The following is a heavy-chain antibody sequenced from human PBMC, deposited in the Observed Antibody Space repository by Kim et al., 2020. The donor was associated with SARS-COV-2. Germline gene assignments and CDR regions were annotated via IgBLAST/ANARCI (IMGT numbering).Heavy chain of an antibody. J-gene: IGHJ6*02. CDR1: GGSISSSSYY. Sequence: SETLSLTCTVSGGSISSSSYYWGWIRQPPGKGLEWTGSIYYSGSTYYNPSLKSRVTISVDTSKNQFSLKLSSVTAADTAVYYCARDPRPYSSSWYERRSYYYYGMDVWGQGTTVTVSS. D-gene: IGHD6-13*01. CDR2: IYYSGST. V-gene: IGHV4-39*07. CDR3: ARDPRPYSSSWYERRSYYYYGMDV.